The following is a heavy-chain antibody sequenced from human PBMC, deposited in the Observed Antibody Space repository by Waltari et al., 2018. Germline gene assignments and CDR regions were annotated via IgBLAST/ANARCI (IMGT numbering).Heavy chain of an antibody. D-gene: IGHD1-26*01. Sequence: QVQLQESGPGLVKPSETLSLTCTVPGGSISNSYWSWIRQPAGKGLEWIGRIYTSGSTNYNPSLKGRVTMSIDTSKNQFSLKLSSVTAADTAVYYCARAWKWERPPNDAFDIWGQGTMVTVSS. V-gene: IGHV4-4*07. J-gene: IGHJ3*02. CDR3: ARAWKWERPPNDAFDI. CDR2: IYTSGST. CDR1: GGSISNSY.